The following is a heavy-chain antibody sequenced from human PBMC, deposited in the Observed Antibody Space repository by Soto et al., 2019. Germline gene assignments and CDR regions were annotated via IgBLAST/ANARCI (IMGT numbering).Heavy chain of an antibody. CDR3: ARGWGYDSTDYYYAY. V-gene: IGHV1-69*01. Sequence: QVQLVQSGAEGRKPGSSVRVSCKASGGSFNRQTISWVRQAPGQGLEWMGGILPIFGTANHAQKFQGRVTIIADESTSTVYMELSSLRSDDTAIYYCARGWGYDSTDYYYAYWGQGTLVIVSS. CDR1: GGSFNRQT. CDR2: ILPIFGTA. D-gene: IGHD3-22*01. J-gene: IGHJ4*02.